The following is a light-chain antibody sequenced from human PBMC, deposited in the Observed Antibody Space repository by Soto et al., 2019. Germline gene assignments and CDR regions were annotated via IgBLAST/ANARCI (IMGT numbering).Light chain of an antibody. Sequence: DIQMTQSPSTLSASVGDRVTITCRASQSISSWLAWYQQKPGKAPKLLIYKASSLESGVPSRFSGSGSGTEFTLTISSLQPDDFATYYCQQYNSYSPTTFGGGTQVDI. CDR3: QQYNSYSPTT. CDR1: QSISSW. J-gene: IGKJ4*01. V-gene: IGKV1-5*03. CDR2: KAS.